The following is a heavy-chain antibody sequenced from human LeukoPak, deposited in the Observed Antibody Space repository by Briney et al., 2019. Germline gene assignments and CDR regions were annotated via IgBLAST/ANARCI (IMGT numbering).Heavy chain of an antibody. CDR2: IKQDGSEK. D-gene: IGHD3-10*01. V-gene: IGHV3-7*03. CDR1: GFTFSSYW. J-gene: IGHJ6*03. CDR3: ARQPPTGYYGTWYYYYMDV. Sequence: PGGSLRLSCAASGFTFSSYWMSWVRQAPGKGLEWVANIKQDGSEKYYVDSVKGRFTISRDNAKNSLYLQMNSLKTEDTAVYYCARQPPTGYYGTWYYYYMDVWGKGTTVTVSS.